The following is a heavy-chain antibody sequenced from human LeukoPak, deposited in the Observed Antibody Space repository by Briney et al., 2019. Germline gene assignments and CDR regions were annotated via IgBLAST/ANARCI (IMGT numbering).Heavy chain of an antibody. J-gene: IGHJ4*02. CDR2: INHSGST. D-gene: IGHD4-23*01. CDR1: GGSFSGYY. V-gene: IGHV4-34*01. CDR3: AGGHGGKSGLIDY. Sequence: SETLSLTCADYGGSFSGYYWRWIRQPPGKELEWIEEINHSGSTNYNPSLKSRVTISVDTSKNQFSLRLNSVTAADTAVYYCAGGHGGKSGLIDYWGQGSVVTVSS.